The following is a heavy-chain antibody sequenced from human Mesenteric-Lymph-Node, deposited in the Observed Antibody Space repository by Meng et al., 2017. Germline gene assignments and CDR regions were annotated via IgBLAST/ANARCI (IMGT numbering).Heavy chain of an antibody. CDR2: ISGGST. CDR3: AKVDGNTIYYHMDV. V-gene: IGHV3-38-3*01. Sequence: GESLKISCAASGFTVSSNEMSWVRQAPGKGLEWVSSISGGSTYYADSRKGRFTISRDNSKNTLHLQMNSLRAEDTAVYYCAKVDGNTIYYHMDVWGQGTTVTVSS. D-gene: IGHD4-23*01. CDR1: GFTVSSNE. J-gene: IGHJ6*02.